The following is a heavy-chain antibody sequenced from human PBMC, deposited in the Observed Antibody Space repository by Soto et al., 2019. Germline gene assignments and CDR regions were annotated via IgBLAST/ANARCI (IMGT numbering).Heavy chain of an antibody. CDR2: ISYSGTT. CDR1: GGSISSGNYY. V-gene: IGHV4-30-4*01. Sequence: QVQLQESGTGLLKPSQTLSLTCTVSGGSISSGNYYWSWIRQPPGKGLEWIGFISYSGTTHYSASLRSRVSISVDTSKNQFSLDLSSVTAADTAVYYCATMGTPVTGLYYFDYWGQGTLVTVSS. J-gene: IGHJ4*02. D-gene: IGHD4-17*01. CDR3: ATMGTPVTGLYYFDY.